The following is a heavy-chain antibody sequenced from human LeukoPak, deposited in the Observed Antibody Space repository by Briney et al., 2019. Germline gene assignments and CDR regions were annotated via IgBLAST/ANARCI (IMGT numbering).Heavy chain of an antibody. D-gene: IGHD6-19*01. V-gene: IGHV4-59*01. Sequence: SETLSLTCTVSGGSISSYYWSWIRQPPGKGLEWIGHIYYSGSTNYNPSLKSRVTISVDTSKNQFSLKLSSVTAADTAVYYCARELEIAVAGRDYFDYWGQGTLVTVSS. J-gene: IGHJ4*02. CDR2: IYYSGST. CDR3: ARELEIAVAGRDYFDY. CDR1: GGSISSYY.